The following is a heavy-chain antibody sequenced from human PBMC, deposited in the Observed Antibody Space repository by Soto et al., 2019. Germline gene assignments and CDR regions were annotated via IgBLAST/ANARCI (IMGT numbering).Heavy chain of an antibody. CDR3: TTSEAAAGWYYYYGMDV. J-gene: IGHJ6*02. CDR2: IKSKTDGGTT. V-gene: IGHV3-15*01. D-gene: IGHD6-13*01. Sequence: GGSLRLSCAASGFTFSNAWMSWVRQAPGKGLEWVGRIKSKTDGGTTDYAAPVKGRFIISRDDSKNTLYLQMNSLKTEDTAVYYCTTSEAAAGWYYYYGMDVWGQGTTVTVSS. CDR1: GFTFSNAW.